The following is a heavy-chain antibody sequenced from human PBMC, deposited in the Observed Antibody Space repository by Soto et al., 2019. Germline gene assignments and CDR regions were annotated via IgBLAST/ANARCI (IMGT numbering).Heavy chain of an antibody. Sequence: GGSLRLSCAASGFTFSSYEMNWVRQAPGKGLEWVSYISSSGSTIYYADSVKGRFTISRDNAKNSLYLQMNSLRAEDTAVYYCAREYYDILSAAFDIWGQGTMVTVSS. D-gene: IGHD3-9*01. CDR1: GFTFSSYE. CDR2: ISSSGSTI. CDR3: AREYYDILSAAFDI. J-gene: IGHJ3*02. V-gene: IGHV3-48*03.